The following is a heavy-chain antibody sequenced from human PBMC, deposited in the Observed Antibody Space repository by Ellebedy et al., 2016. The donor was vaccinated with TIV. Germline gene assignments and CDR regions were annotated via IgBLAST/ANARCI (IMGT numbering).Heavy chain of an antibody. J-gene: IGHJ3*02. V-gene: IGHV3-7*03. CDR1: GFTFSDHW. CDR3: AKEWSGSSWYGDGFDI. Sequence: GGSLRLXXAASGFTFSDHWMSWVRQVPGKGLEWVANIKQDGSQKYYVDSVKGRFTISRDNSKSTLYVQMNNLRAEDTAIYYCAKEWSGSSWYGDGFDIWGQGTMVTVSS. D-gene: IGHD6-13*01. CDR2: IKQDGSQK.